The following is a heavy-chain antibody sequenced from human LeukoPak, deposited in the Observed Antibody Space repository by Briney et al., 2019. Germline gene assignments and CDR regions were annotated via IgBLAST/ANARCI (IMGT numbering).Heavy chain of an antibody. CDR1: GFTFSTYT. CDR3: AKAAFSRTSYFDY. D-gene: IGHD3-3*02. CDR2: ISGSGGNT. Sequence: GGSLRLSCAASGFTFSTYTMSWVRQAPGKGLEGVSAISGSGGNTYYADSVKGRFTISRDNSKNTLYLQLDSLRADDTAVYYCAKAAFSRTSYFDYWGQGTLVTASS. V-gene: IGHV3-23*01. J-gene: IGHJ4*02.